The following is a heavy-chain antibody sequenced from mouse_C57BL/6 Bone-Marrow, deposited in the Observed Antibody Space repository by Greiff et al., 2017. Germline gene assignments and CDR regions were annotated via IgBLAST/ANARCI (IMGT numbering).Heavy chain of an antibody. Sequence: QVTLKESGPGLVAPSQSLSITCTVSGFSLTGYGVNWVRQPPGKGLEWLGMIWGDGSTDYNSALKSRLSISKDNSKSQVFFKMNSLQTDDTARYYCARELGHYAMDYWGQGTSVTVSS. CDR2: IWGDGST. CDR3: ARELGHYAMDY. J-gene: IGHJ4*01. D-gene: IGHD4-1*01. V-gene: IGHV2-6-7*01. CDR1: GFSLTGYG.